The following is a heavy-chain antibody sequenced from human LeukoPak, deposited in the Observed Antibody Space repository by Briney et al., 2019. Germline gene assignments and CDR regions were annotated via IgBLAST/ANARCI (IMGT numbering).Heavy chain of an antibody. D-gene: IGHD3-22*01. Sequence: SGVSLRLSCAASGFTFSSYAMSWVRQAPGKGPEWVSSLSGGGGDTYYADSVNGRFTISRDNSKKTLYLQMNSLRAEDTAVYYCAKDRYYDSRRAYDYWGQGTLVTVSS. J-gene: IGHJ4*02. CDR1: GFTFSSYA. V-gene: IGHV3-23*01. CDR3: AKDRYYDSRRAYDY. CDR2: LSGGGGDT.